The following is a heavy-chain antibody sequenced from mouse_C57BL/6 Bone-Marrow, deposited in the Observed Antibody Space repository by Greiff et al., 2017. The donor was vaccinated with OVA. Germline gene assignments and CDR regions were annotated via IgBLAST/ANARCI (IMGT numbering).Heavy chain of an antibody. J-gene: IGHJ2*01. CDR1: GFNIKDDY. Sequence: EVQLHQSGAELVRPGASVKLSCTASGFNIKDDYMHWVKQRPDQGLEWLGWFDPANGDPEYASKFQGKATITADTSSNTAYLQLSSLTSEDTAVYYCTHTTVGFDYWGQGTTLTVSS. V-gene: IGHV14-4*01. D-gene: IGHD1-1*01. CDR2: FDPANGDP. CDR3: THTTVGFDY.